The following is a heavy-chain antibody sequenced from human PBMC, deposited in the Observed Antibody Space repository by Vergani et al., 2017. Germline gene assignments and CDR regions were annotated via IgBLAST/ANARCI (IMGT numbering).Heavy chain of an antibody. CDR3: AKRIGDYGPKGDALDI. CDR1: GFTFSSYA. Sequence: EVQLLESGGGLVQPGGSLRLSCAASGFTFSSYAMSWVRQAPGKGLEWVSAISGSGGSTYYADSVKGRFTISRDNSKNTLYLQMNSLRAEDTAVYYCAKRIGDYGPKGDALDIWGQGTMVTVSS. D-gene: IGHD4-17*01. V-gene: IGHV3-23*01. J-gene: IGHJ3*02. CDR2: ISGSGGST.